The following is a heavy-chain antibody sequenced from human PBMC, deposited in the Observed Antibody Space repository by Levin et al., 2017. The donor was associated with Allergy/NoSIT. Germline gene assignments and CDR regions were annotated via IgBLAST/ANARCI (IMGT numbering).Heavy chain of an antibody. CDR3: ARYFDY. CDR1: GFTLSNYW. CDR2: INSDGSIT. Sequence: GGSLRLSCAASGFTLSNYWMSWVRQVPGKGLVWVSRINSDGSITSYADSVKGRFTISRDNAKNTLYLQMNSLRAEDTAVYYCARYFDYWGQGTLVTVSS. V-gene: IGHV3-74*01. J-gene: IGHJ4*02.